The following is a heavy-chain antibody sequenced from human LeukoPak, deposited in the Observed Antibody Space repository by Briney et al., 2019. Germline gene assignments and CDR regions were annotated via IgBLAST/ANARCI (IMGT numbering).Heavy chain of an antibody. Sequence: ASVKVSCKASGYTFIDYYIHWVRQAPGQGLERMGWINPNSGGTNYAQQLQGRVTMTRDTSINTTFMDLSSLTSDDTAVYYCARGHDNTGYNYFDYWGQGTLVAVSS. CDR1: GYTFIDYY. D-gene: IGHD3-9*01. CDR2: INPNSGGT. V-gene: IGHV1-2*02. CDR3: ARGHDNTGYNYFDY. J-gene: IGHJ4*02.